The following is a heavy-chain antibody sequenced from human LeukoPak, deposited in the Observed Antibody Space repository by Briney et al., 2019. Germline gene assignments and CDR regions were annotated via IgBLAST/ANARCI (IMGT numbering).Heavy chain of an antibody. V-gene: IGHV4-59*01. CDR3: ARGVDYDNNYFQYGMDV. D-gene: IGHD3-9*01. J-gene: IGHJ6*02. CDR1: GGSISSYY. Sequence: KASETLSLACTVSGGSISSYYWSWIRQPPGKGLEWIGYIYYSGSTNYKPSLKSRVTISVDTSKNQFSLKLNSVTAADTAVYYCARGVDYDNNYFQYGMDVWGRGTTVTVSS. CDR2: IYYSGST.